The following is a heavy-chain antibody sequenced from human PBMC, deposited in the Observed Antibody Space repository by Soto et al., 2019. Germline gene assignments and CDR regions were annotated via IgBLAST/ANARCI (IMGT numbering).Heavy chain of an antibody. J-gene: IGHJ6*02. CDR2: IYYSGST. D-gene: IGHD3-10*01. Sequence: SETLSLTCTVSGGSISSGDYYWSWIRQPPGKGLEWIGYIYYSGSTYYNPSLKSRVTISVDTSKNQFSLKLSSVTAADTAVYYCARVNYYYGSGSYRSASYGMDVRGQGTTVTVSS. CDR1: GGSISSGDYY. V-gene: IGHV4-30-4*01. CDR3: ARVNYYYGSGSYRSASYGMDV.